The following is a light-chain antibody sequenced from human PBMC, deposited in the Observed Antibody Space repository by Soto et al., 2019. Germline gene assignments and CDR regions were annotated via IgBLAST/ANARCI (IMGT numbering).Light chain of an antibody. CDR1: SSDIGGYNY. CDR2: EVA. J-gene: IGLJ1*01. CDR3: SSYAGSNSHYA. Sequence: QSVLTQPPSASGSPGQSVTISCTGTSSDIGGYNYVSWYQQHPGKAPKLMIYEVAKRPSGVPDRFSGSKSGNTASLTVSGLQAEDEAEYYCSSYAGSNSHYAFGTGTKLTVL. V-gene: IGLV2-8*01.